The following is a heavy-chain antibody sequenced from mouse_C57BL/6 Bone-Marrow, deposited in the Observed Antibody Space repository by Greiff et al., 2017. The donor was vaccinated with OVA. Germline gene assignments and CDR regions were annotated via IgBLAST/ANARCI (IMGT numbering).Heavy chain of an antibody. CDR1: GFTFSDYY. CDR2: INYDGSST. J-gene: IGHJ2*01. CDR3: ARVLHYFDY. Sequence: EVKLMESEGGLVQPGSSMTLSCTASGFTFSDYYMAWVRQVPEKGLEWVANINYDGSSTYYLDSLKSRFIISRDNAKNILYLQMSSLKSEDTATYYCARVLHYFDYWGQGTTLTVSS. V-gene: IGHV5-16*01.